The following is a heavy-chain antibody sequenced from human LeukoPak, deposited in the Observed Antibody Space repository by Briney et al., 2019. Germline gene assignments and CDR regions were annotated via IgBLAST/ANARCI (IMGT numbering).Heavy chain of an antibody. CDR3: ARSHDYDIVVVVAATRGGWFDP. CDR1: GGSFSGYY. J-gene: IGHJ5*02. CDR2: INHSGST. D-gene: IGHD2-15*01. V-gene: IGHV4-34*01. Sequence: SETLYLTCAVYGGSFSGYYWSWIRQPPGKGLEWIGEINHSGSTNYNPSLKSRVTISVDTSKNQFSLKLSSVTAADTAVYYCARSHDYDIVVVVAATRGGWFDPWGQGTLVTVSS.